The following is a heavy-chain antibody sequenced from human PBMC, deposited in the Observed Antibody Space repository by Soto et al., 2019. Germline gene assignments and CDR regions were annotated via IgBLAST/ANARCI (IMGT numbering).Heavy chain of an antibody. CDR3: AREGYDDYVWVSYRYQPKTFDY. CDR1: GGTFSSYA. CDR2: IITIFGTA. V-gene: IGHV1-69*01. Sequence: QVQLVQSGAEVKKPGSSVKVSCKASGGTFSSYAISWVRQAPGQGLEWMGGIITIFGTANYAQKFQGRVTITADESTRTAYMELSSLRSEDTAVYYCAREGYDDYVWVSYRYQPKTFDYWGKGTLVTVSS. D-gene: IGHD3-16*02. J-gene: IGHJ4*02.